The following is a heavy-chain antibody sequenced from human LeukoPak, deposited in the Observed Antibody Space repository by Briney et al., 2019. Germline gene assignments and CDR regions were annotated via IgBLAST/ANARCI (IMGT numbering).Heavy chain of an antibody. CDR1: GGSFSGYY. CDR3: ARRGGYSYAYNY. V-gene: IGHV4-34*01. J-gene: IGHJ4*02. Sequence: SETLSLTCGVYGGSFSGYYWSWIRQPPGKGLEWIGEINHSGSTNYNPSLKSRVTMSVDTSMNQFSLKLSSVTAADTAVYYCARRGGYSYAYNYWGQGTLVTVSS. D-gene: IGHD5-18*01. CDR2: INHSGST.